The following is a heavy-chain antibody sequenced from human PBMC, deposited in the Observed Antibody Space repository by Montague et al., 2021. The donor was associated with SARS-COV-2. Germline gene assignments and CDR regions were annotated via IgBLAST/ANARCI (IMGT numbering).Heavy chain of an antibody. CDR3: ARDHLYYDFWSGYYDQYGMDV. J-gene: IGHJ6*02. Sequence: SLRLSCAASGFTVSSNYMSWVRQAPGKGLEWVSFINSGGSTYYADSVKDRFTISSNNSKNTLYLQMNSLRAEDTAVYYCARDHLYYDFWSGYYDQYGMDVWGQGTMVTVSS. D-gene: IGHD3-3*01. CDR1: GFTVSSNY. V-gene: IGHV3-53*01. CDR2: INSGGST.